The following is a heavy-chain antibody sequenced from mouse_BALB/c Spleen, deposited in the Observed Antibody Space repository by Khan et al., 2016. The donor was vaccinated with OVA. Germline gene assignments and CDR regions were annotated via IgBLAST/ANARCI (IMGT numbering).Heavy chain of an antibody. CDR3: MRYGSSYWDFDV. J-gene: IGHJ1*01. CDR1: GFTFSGFW. D-gene: IGHD1-1*01. Sequence: EVQLLETGGGLVQPGGSRGLSCEGSGFTFSGFWMSWVRQTPGKTLEWIGDINSDGNAINYAPSIKDRFTIFRDNDKSTLYLQMSNVRSEDTATYFWMRYGSSYWDFDVWGAGTTVTVSS. V-gene: IGHV11-2*02. CDR2: INSDGNAI.